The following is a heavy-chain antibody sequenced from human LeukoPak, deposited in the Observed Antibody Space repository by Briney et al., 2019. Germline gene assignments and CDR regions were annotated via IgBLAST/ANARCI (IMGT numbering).Heavy chain of an antibody. D-gene: IGHD3-10*01. CDR3: ARKYYYGSGSYYLSYFDY. CDR1: GFTFSSYE. J-gene: IGHJ4*02. Sequence: GGSLRLSCAASGFTFSSYEMNWVRQAPGKGLEWASYISSSGSTIYYADSVKGRFTISRDNAKNSLYLQVNSLRAEDTAVYYCARKYYYGSGSYYLSYFDYWGQGTLVTVSS. CDR2: ISSSGSTI. V-gene: IGHV3-48*03.